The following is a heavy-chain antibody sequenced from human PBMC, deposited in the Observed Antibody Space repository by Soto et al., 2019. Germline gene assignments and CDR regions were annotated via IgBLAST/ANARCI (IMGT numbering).Heavy chain of an antibody. D-gene: IGHD2-2*01. Sequence: QVPLVQSGAEVKKPGASVKVSCKASGYTFTSYGISWVRQAPGQGLEWMGWISAYNGNTNYAQKLQGRVTMTTDTSTSTAYMELRSLRSDDTAVYYCARANVVVVPAAMWGEDAFDIWGQGTMVTVSS. CDR2: ISAYNGNT. CDR3: ARANVVVVPAAMWGEDAFDI. J-gene: IGHJ3*02. CDR1: GYTFTSYG. V-gene: IGHV1-18*01.